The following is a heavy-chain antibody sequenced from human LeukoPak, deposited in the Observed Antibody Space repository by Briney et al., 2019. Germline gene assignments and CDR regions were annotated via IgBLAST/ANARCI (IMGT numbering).Heavy chain of an antibody. J-gene: IGHJ5*02. CDR1: GFTFRSYE. CDR2: ISKSGGYI. CDR3: ARDSGGSNWFDP. V-gene: IGHV3-21*01. Sequence: GGSLRLSCAASGFTFRSYEMNWVRQAPGKGLEWVSSISKSGGYIYYGDSVKGRFTISRDNAKKSLYLEMNSLRAEDTAVYYCARDSGGSNWFDPWGQGTLVTVSS. D-gene: IGHD3-16*01.